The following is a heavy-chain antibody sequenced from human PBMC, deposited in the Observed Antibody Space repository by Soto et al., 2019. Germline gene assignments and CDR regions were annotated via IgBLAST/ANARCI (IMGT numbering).Heavy chain of an antibody. D-gene: IGHD5-18*01. CDR2: ISGSGGST. CDR3: AKESNVDTAMVISRVFDY. CDR1: GFTFSSYA. V-gene: IGHV3-23*01. J-gene: IGHJ4*02. Sequence: GGSLRLSCAASGFTFSSYAMSWVRQAPGKGLEWVSAISGSGGSTYYADSVKGRFTISRDNSKNTLYLQMNSLRAEDTAVYYCAKESNVDTAMVISRVFDYWGQGTLVTVSS.